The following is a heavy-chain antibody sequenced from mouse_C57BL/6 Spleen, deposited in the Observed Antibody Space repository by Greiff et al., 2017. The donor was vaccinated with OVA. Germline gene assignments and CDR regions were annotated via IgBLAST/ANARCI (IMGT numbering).Heavy chain of an antibody. Sequence: EVQLQQSGPELVKPGASVKMSCKASGYTFTDYNMHWVKQSHGKSLEWIGYINPNNGGTSYNQKFKGKATLTVNKSSSTAYMELRSLTSEDSAVYYCARDDGYVYYFDYWGQGTTLTVSS. V-gene: IGHV1-22*01. CDR3: ARDDGYVYYFDY. D-gene: IGHD2-3*01. CDR1: GYTFTDYN. CDR2: INPNNGGT. J-gene: IGHJ2*01.